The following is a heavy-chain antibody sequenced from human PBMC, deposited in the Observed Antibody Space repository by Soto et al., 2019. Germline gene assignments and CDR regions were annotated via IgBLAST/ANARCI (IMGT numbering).Heavy chain of an antibody. CDR1: GFTVNNLA. D-gene: IGHD3-16*01. J-gene: IGHJ5*02. V-gene: IGHV3-23*01. Sequence: GGCMRLACAASGFTVNNLAMHWDRQAPGGCLEWVSGFAGVFINTPYADSVRGRLTISRDTSKNTLSLQMDGLRVEDTAIYYCEKGGRQGVGGLDLWGQGALVTVSS. CDR2: FAGVFINT. CDR3: EKGGRQGVGGLDL.